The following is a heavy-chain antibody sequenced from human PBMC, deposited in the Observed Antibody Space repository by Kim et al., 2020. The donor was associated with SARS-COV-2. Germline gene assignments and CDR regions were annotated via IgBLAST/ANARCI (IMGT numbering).Heavy chain of an antibody. CDR3: SRRVLAGGLCP. D-gene: IGHD3-16*01. CDR2: IFYSGTT. J-gene: IGHJ5*02. CDR1: GGSISSSSYY. V-gene: IGHV4-39*01. Sequence: SETLSLTCTVSGGSISSSSYYWGWIRQSPGRGLEWIGNIFYSGTTYYNPSLKSRVTISVDTSKNQFPLKLSSVTAADTAVYFCSRRVLAGGLCPWG.